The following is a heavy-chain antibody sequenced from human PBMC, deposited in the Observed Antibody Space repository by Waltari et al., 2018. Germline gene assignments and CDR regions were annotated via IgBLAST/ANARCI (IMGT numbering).Heavy chain of an antibody. CDR1: GGSFSNSY. V-gene: IGHV4-4*07. CDR3: ARVGPNTQLADL. CDR2: INVDGRI. D-gene: IGHD6-13*01. Sequence: VQLQESGPGLVKPSETLSLTCSVSGGSFSNSYLSWIRQSATKGLEWIGRINVDGRINSKPSLESRVTMSVDPFKGQFSLQLKSLTAADTAVYYCARVGPNTQLADLWGQGMLVTVST. J-gene: IGHJ4*02.